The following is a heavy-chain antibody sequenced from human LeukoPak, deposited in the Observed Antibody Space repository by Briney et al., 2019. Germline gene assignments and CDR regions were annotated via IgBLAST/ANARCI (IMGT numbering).Heavy chain of an antibody. CDR3: ARSSVVTAMVHLAY. J-gene: IGHJ4*02. CDR2: IIPIFGTA. V-gene: IGHV1-69*06. CDR1: GGTFSSYT. Sequence: SVKVSCKASGGTFSSYTISWVRQAPGQGLEWMGGIIPIFGTAKYAQKFQGRVTITADTSTSTAYVELSSLRSEDTAVYYCARSSVVTAMVHLAYWGQGTLVTVSS. D-gene: IGHD2-21*02.